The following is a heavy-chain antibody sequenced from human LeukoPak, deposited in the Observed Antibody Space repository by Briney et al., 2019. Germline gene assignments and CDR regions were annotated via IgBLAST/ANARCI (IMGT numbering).Heavy chain of an antibody. CDR1: GGSFSGYY. D-gene: IGHD3-10*01. J-gene: IGHJ4*02. Sequence: SETLSLTCAVYGGSFSGYYWSWIRQPPGKGLEWIGEINHSGSTNYNPSLKSRVTISVDTSKNQFPLELSSVTAADTAVYYCARAKTYYYGSGSYYGSIYFDYWGQGTLVTVSS. V-gene: IGHV4-34*01. CDR2: INHSGST. CDR3: ARAKTYYYGSGSYYGSIYFDY.